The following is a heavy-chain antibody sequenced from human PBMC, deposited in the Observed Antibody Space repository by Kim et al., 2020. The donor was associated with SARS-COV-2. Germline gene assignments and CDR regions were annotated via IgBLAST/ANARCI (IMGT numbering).Heavy chain of an antibody. Sequence: GGSLRLSCAASGFTFSSYAMHWVRQAPGKGLEWVAVISYDGSNKDCADSVKGRCTISRDNSKNTLYLQMNSLKTDDTAVYYCARDYCSSASCHRGFDYWG. D-gene: IGHD2-2*01. J-gene: IGHJ4*01. V-gene: IGHV3-30*04. CDR1: GFTFSSYA. CDR2: ISYDGSNK. CDR3: ARDYCSSASCHRGFDY.